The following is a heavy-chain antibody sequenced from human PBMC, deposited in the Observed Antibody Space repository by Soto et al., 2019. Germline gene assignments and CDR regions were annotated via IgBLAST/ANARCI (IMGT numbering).Heavy chain of an antibody. CDR1: GGSISSYY. J-gene: IGHJ4*02. Sequence: SETLSLTCTVSGGSISSYYWSWIRLPPGKGLEWIGYIYYSGSTNYNPSLKSRVTISVDTSKNQFSLKLSSVTAADTAVYYCARQVTGTTYYFDYWGQGTLVTVSS. D-gene: IGHD1-20*01. CDR2: IYYSGST. V-gene: IGHV4-59*08. CDR3: ARQVTGTTYYFDY.